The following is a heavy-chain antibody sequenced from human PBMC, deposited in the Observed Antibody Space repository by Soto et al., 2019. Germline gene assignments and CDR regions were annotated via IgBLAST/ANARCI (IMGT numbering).Heavy chain of an antibody. Sequence: EVQLEESGGGLIQPGGSLRLSCVVSGFTVSSANYMSWVRQAPGKGLEWVSVIYSAGTTYYADSVKGRFTISRDNSKNTLYLQMNSLRAEDTAVYYCHGYGYWGQGTLVTVSS. CDR3: HGYGY. J-gene: IGHJ4*02. CDR1: GFTVSSANY. CDR2: IYSAGTT. V-gene: IGHV3-53*01. D-gene: IGHD5-12*01.